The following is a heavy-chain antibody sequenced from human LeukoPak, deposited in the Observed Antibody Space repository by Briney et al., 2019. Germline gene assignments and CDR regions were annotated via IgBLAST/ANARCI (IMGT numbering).Heavy chain of an antibody. CDR2: ISYDGSNK. V-gene: IGHV3-30*04. Sequence: QPGGSLRLSCAASGFTFSSYAMSWVRQAPGKGLEWVAVISYDGSNKYYADSVKGRFTISRDNAKNSLYLQMNSLRAEDTAVYYCAKEFGSGEVFLPFDFWGQGTLVTVSS. CDR3: AKEFGSGEVFLPFDF. J-gene: IGHJ4*02. D-gene: IGHD3-16*01. CDR1: GFTFSSYA.